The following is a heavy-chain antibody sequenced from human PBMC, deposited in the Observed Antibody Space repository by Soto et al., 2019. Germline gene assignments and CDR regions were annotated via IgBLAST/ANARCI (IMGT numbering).Heavy chain of an antibody. J-gene: IGHJ6*02. D-gene: IGHD4-4*01. CDR3: ARDQTTESYDYYYGMDV. CDR2: IYYSWST. CDR1: GGSISSGGYY. V-gene: IGHV4-31*03. Sequence: TLSLTCTVSGGSISSGGYYWSWIRQHPGKGLEWIGYIYYSWSTYYNPSLKSRVTISVDTSKNQFSLKLSSVTAADTAVYYCARDQTTESYDYYYGMDVWGQGTTVTVSS.